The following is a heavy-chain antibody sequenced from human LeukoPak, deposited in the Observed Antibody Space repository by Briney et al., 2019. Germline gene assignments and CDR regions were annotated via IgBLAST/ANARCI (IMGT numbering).Heavy chain of an antibody. CDR3: ASIVGPTGRAFDI. D-gene: IGHD1-26*01. CDR2: INPNSGGS. J-gene: IGHJ3*02. V-gene: IGHV1-2*02. CDR1: GYTFTGHY. Sequence: VASVKVSCKASGYTFTGHYMHWVRQAPGQGPEWMGWINPNSGGSNSAQKFQGRVTMTRDTSISTAYMELSSLRSDDTAVYYCASIVGPTGRAFDIWGRGTMVTVSS.